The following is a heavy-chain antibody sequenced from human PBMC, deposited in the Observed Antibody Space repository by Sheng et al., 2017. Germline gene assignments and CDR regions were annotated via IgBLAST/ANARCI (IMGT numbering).Heavy chain of an antibody. Sequence: EVQLEESGGGLVQTEGSLRLSCAAAGFTFSSYWMTWVRQAPGKGLEWVANIKQDGSEKYYVDSVRGRFTISRDNAKNSLFLQMNSLRVEDTAVYYCARTRERFFASEALAFWGHGTMVTVSP. CDR2: IKQDGSEK. V-gene: IGHV3-7*01. D-gene: IGHD3-3*01. CDR3: ARTRERFFASEALAF. J-gene: IGHJ3*01. CDR1: GFTFSSYW.